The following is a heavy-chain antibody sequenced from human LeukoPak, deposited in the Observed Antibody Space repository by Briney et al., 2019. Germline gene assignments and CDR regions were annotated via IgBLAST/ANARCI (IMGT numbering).Heavy chain of an antibody. CDR2: ISSVGSNN. Sequence: GGSLRLSCAASGFTFNSYAMHWVRQAPGKGLEWVAVISSVGSNNYYSDSVKGRFTISRDNSKNTLYLQVNSLRAEDTAVYYCARDRYRSGWYGDFDCWGQGTLVTVSS. J-gene: IGHJ4*02. CDR1: GFTFNSYA. D-gene: IGHD6-19*01. CDR3: ARDRYRSGWYGDFDC. V-gene: IGHV3-30-3*01.